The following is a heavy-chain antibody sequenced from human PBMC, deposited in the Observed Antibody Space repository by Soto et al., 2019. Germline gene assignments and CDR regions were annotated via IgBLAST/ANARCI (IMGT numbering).Heavy chain of an antibody. CDR3: ARTVLGPDLLADSFVDYYYYMDV. Sequence: SETLSLTCTVAGGSIGDFYCRWIRQPPGKGLEWIGYVYYTGSTSYNPSLKRRVTFSADSSRGQFSLRLNSVTAADTAVYYCARTVLGPDLLADSFVDYYYYMDVWGQGTTVTVSS. V-gene: IGHV4-59*08. CDR2: VYYTGST. D-gene: IGHD3-9*01. J-gene: IGHJ6*03. CDR1: GGSIGDFY.